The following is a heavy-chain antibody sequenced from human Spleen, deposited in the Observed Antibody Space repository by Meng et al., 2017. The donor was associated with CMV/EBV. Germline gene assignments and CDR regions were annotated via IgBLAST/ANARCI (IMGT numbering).Heavy chain of an antibody. CDR2: ISAGGGSA. CDR3: ASNRLTIFGVVIPDYFDY. J-gene: IGHJ4*02. CDR1: GFTFSDYA. D-gene: IGHD3-3*01. Sequence: GESLKISCAASGFTFSDYAVTWVRQAPGKGLAWVSSISAGGGSAYYAESVNGRFTISRDNSKNSLYLQSNSLRAEDTALYYCASNRLTIFGVVIPDYFDYWGQGTLVTVSS. V-gene: IGHV3-23*01.